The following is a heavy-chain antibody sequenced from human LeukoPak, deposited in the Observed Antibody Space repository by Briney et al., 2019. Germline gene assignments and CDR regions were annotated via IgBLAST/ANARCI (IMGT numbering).Heavy chain of an antibody. D-gene: IGHD3-10*01. V-gene: IGHV4-34*01. J-gene: IGHJ4*02. CDR3: ARTRMRNYYGSGSYIDY. Sequence: SETLSLACAVCGGSFSGYYWSWIRQPPGKGLEWIGEINHSGSTNYNPSLKSRVTISVATSKNQFSLKLSSVTAADTAVYYCARTRMRNYYGSGSYIDYWGQGTLVTVSS. CDR2: INHSGST. CDR1: GGSFSGYY.